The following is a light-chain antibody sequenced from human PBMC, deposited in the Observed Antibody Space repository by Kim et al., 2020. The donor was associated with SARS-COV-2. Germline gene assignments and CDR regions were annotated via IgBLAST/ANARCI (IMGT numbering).Light chain of an antibody. V-gene: IGLV2-11*01. Sequence: GQSVTLSCTETTIDLGSNASLSWYQQHPDKAPRYISYNVSKRPSGVPVRFSGSKSGTTASLTISVLQGEDEADYFCCSYARSYACVFGGWAQLTVL. CDR1: TIDLGSNAS. CDR2: NVS. CDR3: CSYARSYACV. J-gene: IGLJ2*01.